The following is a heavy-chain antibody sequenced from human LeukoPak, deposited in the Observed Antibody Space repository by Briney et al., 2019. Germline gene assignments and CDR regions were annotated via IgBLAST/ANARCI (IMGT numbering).Heavy chain of an antibody. CDR3: VRDGRKYYDSSVLDYFDY. Sequence: ASAKVSCKASGGTFSNYAINWVRQAPGQGLEWMGGVLPIFNKTNYAQKFQGRVTITTDEFTSAAYMELSSLRSEDTAVYYCVRDGRKYYDSSVLDYFDYWGQGALVTVSS. J-gene: IGHJ4*02. V-gene: IGHV1-69*05. D-gene: IGHD3-22*01. CDR1: GGTFSNYA. CDR2: VLPIFNKT.